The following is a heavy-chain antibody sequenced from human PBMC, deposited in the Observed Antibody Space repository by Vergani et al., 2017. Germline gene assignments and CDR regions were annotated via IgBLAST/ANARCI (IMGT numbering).Heavy chain of an antibody. V-gene: IGHV3-30*02. CDR2: IQFDGSNQ. CDR1: GFTLSNYD. Sequence: QVQLVESGGGVVQRGGSLRLSCATSGFTLSNYDMQWIRQGPGKGLEFGAFIQFDGSNQDYADSVKGRLTLSRDFSKNTLYLQRNSLRTYDTATYYCAKHFRGWGIDYWGQGTQVIVSS. D-gene: IGHD3-16*01. CDR3: AKHFRGWGIDY. J-gene: IGHJ4*02.